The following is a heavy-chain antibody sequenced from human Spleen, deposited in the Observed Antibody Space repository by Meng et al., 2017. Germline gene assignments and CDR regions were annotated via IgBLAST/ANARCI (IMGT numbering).Heavy chain of an antibody. V-gene: IGHV1-3*04. CDR1: GYTFPSTA. J-gene: IGHJ4*02. Sequence: QVQLLEVGSEVKKPGASVKVSCNASGYTFPSTAMHWVRQAPGQMLEWMGWIDTGKGNTKYSQKLQGRATLTRDTSASTVYMDLSSLRSEDTGVYYCARDLGSAAGYWGQGTLVTVSS. CDR3: ARDLGSAAGY. CDR2: IDTGKGNT. D-gene: IGHD1-26*01.